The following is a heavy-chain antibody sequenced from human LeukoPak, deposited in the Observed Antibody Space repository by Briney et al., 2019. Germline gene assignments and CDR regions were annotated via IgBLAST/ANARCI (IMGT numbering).Heavy chain of an antibody. CDR2: IRYDGSNK. CDR3: AKDKTDFGDYSYMDV. D-gene: IGHD4-17*01. V-gene: IGHV3-30*02. CDR1: GFTFSSYT. Sequence: GGSLRLSCAASGFTFSSYTMHWVRQAPGKGLEWVAFIRYDGSNKYCADSVKSRFTVSRDNSKNTLYLQMNSLRAEDTAVYYCAKDKTDFGDYSYMDVWGKGTTVTVSS. J-gene: IGHJ6*03.